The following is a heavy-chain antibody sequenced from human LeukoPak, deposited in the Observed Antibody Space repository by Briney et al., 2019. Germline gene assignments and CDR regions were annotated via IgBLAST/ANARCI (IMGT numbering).Heavy chain of an antibody. J-gene: IGHJ4*02. V-gene: IGHV3-9*01. CDR2: ISWNSGSI. D-gene: IGHD6-19*01. CDR3: AKNQEYSSGWAPEY. Sequence: GGSLRLSCAATGFTFSSYSMNWVRQAPGKGLEWVSGISWNSGSIGYADSVKGRFTISRDNAKNSLYLQMNSLRAEDTALYYCAKNQEYSSGWAPEYWGQGTLVTVSS. CDR1: GFTFSSYS.